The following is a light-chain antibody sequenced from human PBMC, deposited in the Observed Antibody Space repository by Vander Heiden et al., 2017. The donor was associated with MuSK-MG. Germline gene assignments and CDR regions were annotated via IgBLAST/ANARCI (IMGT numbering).Light chain of an antibody. CDR1: QGIGSY. V-gene: IGKV1-39*01. CDR3: QQSYSTPFT. Sequence: DIQMTQSPSSLSASVGDRVTITCRASQGIGSYLNWYQQKPGKAPKLLIYAASRLQSGVPSRFSGSGSGTDFTLTVSSLQPEDFATYFCQQSYSTPFTFGPGTKVDIK. CDR2: AAS. J-gene: IGKJ3*01.